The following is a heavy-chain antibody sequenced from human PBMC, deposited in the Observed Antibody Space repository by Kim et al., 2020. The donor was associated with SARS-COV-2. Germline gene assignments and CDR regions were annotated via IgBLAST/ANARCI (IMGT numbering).Heavy chain of an antibody. CDR2: IRSKAYGGTT. CDR3: TFESKYYYYGMDV. Sequence: GGSLRLSCTASGFTFGDYDMSWFRQAPGKGLEWVGFIRSKAYGGTTEYAASVKGRFTISRDDSKSIAYLQMNSLKTEDTAVYYCTFESKYYYYGMDVWGQGTKVTVSS. CDR1: GFTFGDYD. V-gene: IGHV3-49*03. D-gene: IGHD3-10*01. J-gene: IGHJ6*02.